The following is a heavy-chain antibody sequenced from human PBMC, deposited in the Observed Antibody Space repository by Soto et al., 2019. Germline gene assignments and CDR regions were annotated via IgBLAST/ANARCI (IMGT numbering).Heavy chain of an antibody. CDR1: GFTLSNTW. V-gene: IGHV3-15*04. D-gene: IGHD3-10*01. J-gene: IGHJ4*02. CDR3: ITFGRAYFNF. Sequence: EVQLVESGGGLVKPGGSLRLSCAASGFTLSNTWMTWVRQAPGKGLEWVGRIASKTDGETTDYAEPVKASFTISSDDSKNTLYLQMNSLNTEDTDVYYCITFGRAYFNFWGQGTLVTVSS. CDR2: IASKTDGETT.